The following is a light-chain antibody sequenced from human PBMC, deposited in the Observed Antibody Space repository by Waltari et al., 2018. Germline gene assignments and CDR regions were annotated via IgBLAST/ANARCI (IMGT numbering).Light chain of an antibody. CDR3: QQYYSTPLT. Sequence: DSLAVSLGERATINCKSSQSVLYSSNNKNYLVWYQQKPGQPPKLLIYWASTRESGVPDRFSGSGSGTDFTLTISSLQAEDVAVYYCQQYYSTPLTFGQGTKVEIK. CDR2: WAS. CDR1: QSVLYSSNNKNY. V-gene: IGKV4-1*01. J-gene: IGKJ1*01.